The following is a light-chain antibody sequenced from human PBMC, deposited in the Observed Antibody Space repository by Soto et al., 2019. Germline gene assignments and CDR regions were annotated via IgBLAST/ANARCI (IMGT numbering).Light chain of an antibody. V-gene: IGKV3-15*01. CDR2: GAS. Sequence: EIVMTQSPATLSVSPGERATLSCRASQSVSSNFAWYQQKPGQAPRLLIYGASTRATGIPARFSGSGAGTEFTLTIRSLQSEDSAVYYCQQYNNWPPVTFGGGTKVEIK. J-gene: IGKJ4*01. CDR3: QQYNNWPPVT. CDR1: QSVSSN.